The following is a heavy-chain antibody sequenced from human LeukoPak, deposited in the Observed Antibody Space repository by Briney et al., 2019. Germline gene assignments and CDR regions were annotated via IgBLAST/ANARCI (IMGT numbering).Heavy chain of an antibody. J-gene: IGHJ4*02. V-gene: IGHV5-51*01. CDR3: ATFSGSYYYFDY. Sequence: GESLKISFKGSGYSFTSYWIGWVRPMPGEGLEWMGIIYPGDSDTRYSPSFQGQVTISADKSISTAYLQWSSLKASDTAIYYCATFSGSYYYFDYWGQGTLVTVSS. CDR2: IYPGDSDT. D-gene: IGHD1-26*01. CDR1: GYSFTSYW.